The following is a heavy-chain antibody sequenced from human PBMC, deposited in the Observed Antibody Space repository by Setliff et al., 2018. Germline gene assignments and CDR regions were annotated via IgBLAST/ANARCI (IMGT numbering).Heavy chain of an antibody. CDR2: TIPTLPLP. V-gene: IGHV1-69*10. CDR3: ARNAITGTTRKYYYYMDV. D-gene: IGHD1-7*01. Sequence: GASVKVSCKASGGTFALTWVRQAPGQGLEWMGGTIPTLPLPNYAVKFQGRITITADKSTNTAYMELSSLRSDDTAVYYCARNAITGTTRKYYYYMDVWGQGTTVTVSS. J-gene: IGHJ6*03. CDR1: GGTFA.